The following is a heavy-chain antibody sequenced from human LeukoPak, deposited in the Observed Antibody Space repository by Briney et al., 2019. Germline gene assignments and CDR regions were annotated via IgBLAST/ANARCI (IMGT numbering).Heavy chain of an antibody. CDR3: ARDGNIWVMVRGVHDAFDI. D-gene: IGHD3-10*01. Sequence: ASVKVSCKASGYTFTGYYMHWVRQAPGQGLEWMGWINPNSGGTNYAQKFQGRVTMTRGTAISTAYPDLSRLRSHDTALYYCARDGNIWVMVRGVHDAFDIWGQGTMVTVSS. J-gene: IGHJ3*02. CDR1: GYTFTGYY. CDR2: INPNSGGT. V-gene: IGHV1-2*02.